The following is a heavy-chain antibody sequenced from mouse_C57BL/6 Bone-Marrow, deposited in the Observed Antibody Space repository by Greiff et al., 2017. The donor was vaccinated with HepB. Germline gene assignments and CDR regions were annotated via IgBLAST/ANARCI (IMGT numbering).Heavy chain of an antibody. J-gene: IGHJ2*01. CDR2: IDPENGDT. CDR3: TTGGSSYSDY. D-gene: IGHD1-1*01. CDR1: GFNIKDDY. Sequence: VHVKQSGAELVRPGASVKLSCTASGFNIKDDYMHWVKQRPEQGLEWIGWIDPENGDTEYASKFQGKATITADTYSNTAYLQLSSLTSEDTAVYYCTTGGSSYSDYWGQGTTLTVSS. V-gene: IGHV14-4*01.